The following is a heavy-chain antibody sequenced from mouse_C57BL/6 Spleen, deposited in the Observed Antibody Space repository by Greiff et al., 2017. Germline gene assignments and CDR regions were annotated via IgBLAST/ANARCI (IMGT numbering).Heavy chain of an antibody. CDR2: ISDGGSYT. Sequence: EVHLVESGGGLVKPGGSLKLSCAASGFTFSSYAMSWVRQTPEKRLEWVATISDGGSYTYYPDNVKGRFTISRDNAKNNLYLQMSHLKSEDTAMYYCARGGDWGQGTLVTVSA. CDR3: ARGGD. J-gene: IGHJ3*01. V-gene: IGHV5-4*01. CDR1: GFTFSSYA.